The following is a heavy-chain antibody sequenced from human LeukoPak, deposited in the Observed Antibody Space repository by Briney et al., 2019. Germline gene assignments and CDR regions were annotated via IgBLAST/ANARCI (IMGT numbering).Heavy chain of an antibody. V-gene: IGHV1-69*04. J-gene: IGHJ4*02. Sequence: SVKVSCKASGGTFSSYAISWVRQAPGQGLEWMGRIIPILGIANYAQKFQGRVTITADKSTSTAYTELSSLRSEDTAVYYCARVVGDYHTFDYWGQGTLVTVSS. CDR2: IIPILGIA. CDR1: GGTFSSYA. CDR3: ARVVGDYHTFDY. D-gene: IGHD4-17*01.